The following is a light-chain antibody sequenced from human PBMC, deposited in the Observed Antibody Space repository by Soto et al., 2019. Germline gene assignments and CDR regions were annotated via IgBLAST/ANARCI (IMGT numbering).Light chain of an antibody. CDR1: QSVLYSSNNKKY. Sequence: DIVMTQSPDSLALSLGERATINCKSSQSVLYSSNNKKYLAWYQQKPGQPPKLLIHWASTRASGVPDRFSGGGSETDFTFTISSLQAEDVAIYYCQQYYDTVWTFGQGNKVQIK. CDR3: QQYYDTVWT. V-gene: IGKV4-1*01. CDR2: WAS. J-gene: IGKJ1*01.